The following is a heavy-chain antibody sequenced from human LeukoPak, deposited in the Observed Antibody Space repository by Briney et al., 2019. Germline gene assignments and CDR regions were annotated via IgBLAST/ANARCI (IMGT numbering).Heavy chain of an antibody. CDR3: AREGTPAGAFDI. J-gene: IGHJ3*02. V-gene: IGHV4-59*01. CDR1: GGSISSYY. Sequence: SETLSLTWTVSGGSISSYYWSWIRQPPGKGLEWIGYIYYSGSTNYNPSLKSRVTISVDTSKNQFSLKLSSVTAADTAVYYCAREGTPAGAFDIWGQGTMVTVSS. D-gene: IGHD1-7*01. CDR2: IYYSGST.